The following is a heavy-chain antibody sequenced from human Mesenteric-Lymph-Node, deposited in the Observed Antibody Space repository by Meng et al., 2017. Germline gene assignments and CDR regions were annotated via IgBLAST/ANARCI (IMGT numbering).Heavy chain of an antibody. CDR3: ARVKQWLHYYYYGMDV. D-gene: IGHD6-19*01. CDR2: INAGNGNT. J-gene: IGHJ6*02. Sequence: ASVKVSCKASGYTFTSYAMHWVRQAPGQRLEWMGWINAGNGNTKYSQKFQGRVTITRDTSASKAYMELSSLRSEDTAVYYCARVKQWLHYYYYGMDVWGQGTTVTVSS. CDR1: GYTFTSYA. V-gene: IGHV1-3*01.